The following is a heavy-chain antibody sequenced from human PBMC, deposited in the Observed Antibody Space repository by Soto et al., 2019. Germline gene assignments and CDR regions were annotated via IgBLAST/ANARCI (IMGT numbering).Heavy chain of an antibody. J-gene: IGHJ4*02. CDR2: MNPNTGNS. Sequence: ASVKVSCKASGYTFTSYDIYWVRQATGQGLEWMGWMNPNTGNSGYAQKFRGRVTMTSNTSITIAHMELSSLRSEDTAVYYCARRADTNGWNGFGADKYYFDFWGQGTLVTVSS. V-gene: IGHV1-8*01. CDR1: GYTFTSYD. D-gene: IGHD6-19*01. CDR3: ARRADTNGWNGFGADKYYFDF.